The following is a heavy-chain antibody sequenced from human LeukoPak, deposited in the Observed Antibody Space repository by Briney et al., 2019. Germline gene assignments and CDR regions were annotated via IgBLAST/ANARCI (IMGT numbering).Heavy chain of an antibody. Sequence: SDTLSLTCTVSGCSLNSGCYYGSLIRQHPGKGLELFGYIYYCGSTYYNPSLKSRVTISVDTSKNQFSLKLSSVTAADTAVYYCARYYDSSGHYGYWGQGTLVTVSS. CDR1: GCSLNSGCYY. D-gene: IGHD3-22*01. J-gene: IGHJ4*02. CDR3: ARYYDSSGHYGY. CDR2: IYYCGST. V-gene: IGHV4-31*03.